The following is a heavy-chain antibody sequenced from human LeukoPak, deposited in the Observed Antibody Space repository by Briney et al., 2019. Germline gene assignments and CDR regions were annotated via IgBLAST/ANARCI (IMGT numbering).Heavy chain of an antibody. CDR1: GFTFSSYG. J-gene: IGHJ4*02. Sequence: GGSLRLSCAASGFTFSSYGMHWVRQAPGKGLEWVAVISYDGSNKYYADSVKGRLTISRDNSKNTLYLQMNSLRAEDTAVYYCARNTRDFDYWGQGTLVTVSS. CDR2: ISYDGSNK. V-gene: IGHV3-30*03. CDR3: ARNTRDFDY.